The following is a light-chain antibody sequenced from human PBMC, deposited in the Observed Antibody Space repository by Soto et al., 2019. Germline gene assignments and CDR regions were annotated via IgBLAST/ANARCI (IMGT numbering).Light chain of an antibody. CDR2: KAS. Sequence: DIQMAQSPSTPSASXXDRVXITCRASQSISSWLAWYQQKPGKAPKXXIYKASTLKSGVPSRFSGSGSGTEFTLTISSLQPDDFATYYCQHYNSYSEAFGQGTKVDIK. CDR1: QSISSW. V-gene: IGKV1-5*03. J-gene: IGKJ1*01. CDR3: QHYNSYSEA.